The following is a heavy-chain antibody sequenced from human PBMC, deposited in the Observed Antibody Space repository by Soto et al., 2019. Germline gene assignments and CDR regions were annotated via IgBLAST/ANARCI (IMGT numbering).Heavy chain of an antibody. V-gene: IGHV4-61*01. J-gene: IGHJ5*02. D-gene: IGHD3-3*01. CDR3: AREICGVVSYNWFDP. CDR2: IYYSGST. Sequence: QVQLQESGPGLVKPSETLSLTCTVSGGSVSSGSYYWSWIRQPPGKGLEWIGYIYYSGSTNYNLSRKSRVTISVDTSKNPFSLKLSSVTAADTAVYYCAREICGVVSYNWFDPWGQGTLVTVSS. CDR1: GGSVSSGSYY.